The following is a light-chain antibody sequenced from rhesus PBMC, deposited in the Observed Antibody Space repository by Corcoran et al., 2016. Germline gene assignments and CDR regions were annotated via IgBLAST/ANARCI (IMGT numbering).Light chain of an antibody. J-gene: IGKJ4*01. V-gene: IGKV1-33*02. Sequence: DIQMTQSPSSLSASVGDRVTITCQASQGISTWLAWYQQTPGKAPKVRLCGASSLQSGVPSRFSGSGAGTDVTLTISSLQPEDFATYYCQQHKSFPLTFGGGTKVESK. CDR1: QGISTW. CDR3: QQHKSFPLT. CDR2: GAS.